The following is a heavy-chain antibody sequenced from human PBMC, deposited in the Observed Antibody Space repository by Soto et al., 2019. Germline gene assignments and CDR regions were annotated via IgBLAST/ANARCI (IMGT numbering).Heavy chain of an antibody. CDR3: ARLSGDHSAFFSYGMDA. CDR2: INSDGTTS. Sequence: GGSLRLSCAASGFTFDTYWMNWVRQAPGKGPEWLSGINSDGTTSSYADSVKGRFTISRDNARNTLSLQMNSLRADDTAVYYCARLSGDHSAFFSYGMDAWGQGTTVTVSS. V-gene: IGHV3-74*01. J-gene: IGHJ6*02. CDR1: GFTFDTYW. D-gene: IGHD2-21*01.